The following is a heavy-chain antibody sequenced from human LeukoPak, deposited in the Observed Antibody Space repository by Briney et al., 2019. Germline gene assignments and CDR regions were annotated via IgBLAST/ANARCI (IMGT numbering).Heavy chain of an antibody. CDR3: ARPVGANNWFDP. V-gene: IGHV1-2*02. CDR1: GYTFTGYY. D-gene: IGHD1-26*01. J-gene: IGHJ5*02. CDR2: INPNSGGT. Sequence: GASVKVSCKASGYTFTGYYMHWVRQAPGQGLEWMGWINPNSGGTNYAQKFQGRVTMTRDTSISTAYMELSRLRSDETAVYYCARPVGANNWFDPWGQGTLVTVSS.